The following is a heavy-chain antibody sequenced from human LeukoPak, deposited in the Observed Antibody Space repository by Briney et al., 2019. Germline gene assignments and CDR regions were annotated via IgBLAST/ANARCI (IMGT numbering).Heavy chain of an antibody. CDR2: INPSGGST. CDR1: GYTFTGYY. CDR3: ARIARTLYYFDY. V-gene: IGHV1-46*01. D-gene: IGHD6-13*01. J-gene: IGHJ4*02. Sequence: ASVKVSCKASGYTFTGYYMHWVRQDPGQGLEWMGIINPSGGSTSYAQKFQGRVTMTRDTSTSTVYMELSSLRSEDTAVYYCARIARTLYYFDYWGQGTLVTVSS.